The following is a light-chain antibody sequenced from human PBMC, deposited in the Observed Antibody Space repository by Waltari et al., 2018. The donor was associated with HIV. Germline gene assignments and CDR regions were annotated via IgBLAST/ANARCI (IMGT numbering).Light chain of an antibody. J-gene: IGLJ3*02. V-gene: IGLV2-11*01. Sequence: QSALTQPRSVSGSPGQSVTISCTGTSSDVGAYKFVSWYQQHPGKAPKRLIYAVTTRPSGVPYRFSGSKSGNSASLIISGLQAGDEAHYFCCSYAGNYAWVFGGGTKLTVL. CDR3: CSYAGNYAWV. CDR2: AVT. CDR1: SSDVGAYKF.